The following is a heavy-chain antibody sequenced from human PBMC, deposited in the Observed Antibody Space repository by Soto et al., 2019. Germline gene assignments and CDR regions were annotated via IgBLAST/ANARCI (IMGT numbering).Heavy chain of an antibody. D-gene: IGHD3-3*01. Sequence: GGSLRLSCAASGFTFSSYAMSWVRQAPGKGLEWVSAISGSGGSTYYADSVKGRFTISRDNSKNTLYLQMNSLRAEDTAVYYCAKEMVFGVVIIGSSSDYWGQGTLVTVSS. CDR2: ISGSGGST. J-gene: IGHJ4*02. V-gene: IGHV3-23*01. CDR1: GFTFSSYA. CDR3: AKEMVFGVVIIGSSSDY.